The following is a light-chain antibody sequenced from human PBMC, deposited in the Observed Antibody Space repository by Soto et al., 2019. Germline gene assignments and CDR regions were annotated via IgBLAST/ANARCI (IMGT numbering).Light chain of an antibody. J-gene: IGKJ1*01. CDR1: QYISTY. Sequence: DIQMTQSPSTLSGSVGARVPITCRASQYISTYLNWYQQKPGKAPKLLIYVASNLQSGVPSRFSGSGSGTDFTLTISCLQSEDFAVYYCQQRSNWPPTFGQGTKVDIK. CDR3: QQRSNWPPT. CDR2: VAS. V-gene: IGKV1-39*01.